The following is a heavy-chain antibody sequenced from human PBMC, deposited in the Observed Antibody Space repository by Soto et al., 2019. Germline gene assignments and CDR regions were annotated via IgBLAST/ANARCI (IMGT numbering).Heavy chain of an antibody. CDR1: GGFVSSGNYY. D-gene: IGHD1-1*01. CDR2: MSHSGGT. V-gene: IGHV4-34*01. Sequence: QVQLQQWGAGLLKPSETLSLTCAVYGGFVSSGNYYWSWIRQPPGKGLEWIGEMSHSGGTHFNPSLKRRVNISVGTAKNQFSLKMSSVNAADTALYYCARVERGTATTVVDAFDIWGPGTMVTVSS. CDR3: ARVERGTATTVVDAFDI. J-gene: IGHJ3*02.